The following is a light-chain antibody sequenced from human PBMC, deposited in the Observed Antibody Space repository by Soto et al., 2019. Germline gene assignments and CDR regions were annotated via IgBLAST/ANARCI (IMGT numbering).Light chain of an antibody. CDR1: QSLVHSDGNTY. Sequence: DVVMTQSPLSLPVTLGQPASISCRSSQSLVHSDGNTYLNWFQQRPGQSPRRLIYKASILESGVPSRFSGSGSGTEFTLTISSLQPDDFATYYCQQYNGYSTWKFGQGTKVEIK. CDR3: QQYNGYSTWK. CDR2: KAS. J-gene: IGKJ1*01. V-gene: IGKV2-30*02.